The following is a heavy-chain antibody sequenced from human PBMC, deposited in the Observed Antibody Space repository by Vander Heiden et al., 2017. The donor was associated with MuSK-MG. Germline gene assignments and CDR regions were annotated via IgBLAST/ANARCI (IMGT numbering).Heavy chain of an antibody. CDR3: ARLLGNCRGGSCSPGGY. CDR1: GDSISSGFY. Sequence: QVQLQESDPGLVKPSETLSLTCAVSGDSISSGFYWGWIRQPPGKGLEWIGSIYHSGSTYYNPSLKSRVTISVDTSRNQFSLKLNSVTAADTAVYYCARLLGNCRGGSCSPGGYWGQGTLVTVSS. D-gene: IGHD2-15*01. J-gene: IGHJ4*02. V-gene: IGHV4-38-2*01. CDR2: IYHSGST.